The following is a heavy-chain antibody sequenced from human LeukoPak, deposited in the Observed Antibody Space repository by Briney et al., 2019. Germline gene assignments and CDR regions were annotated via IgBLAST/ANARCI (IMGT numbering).Heavy chain of an antibody. D-gene: IGHD4-11*01. Sequence: SETLSLTCTVSGGSISSSSYYWGWIRQPPGKGLEWIGSIYYSGSTYYNPSLKGRVTISVDTSKNQFSLKLSSVTAADTAVYYCARHTYSNYWFDPWGQGTLVTVSS. J-gene: IGHJ5*02. CDR2: IYYSGST. CDR3: ARHTYSNYWFDP. V-gene: IGHV4-39*01. CDR1: GGSISSSSYY.